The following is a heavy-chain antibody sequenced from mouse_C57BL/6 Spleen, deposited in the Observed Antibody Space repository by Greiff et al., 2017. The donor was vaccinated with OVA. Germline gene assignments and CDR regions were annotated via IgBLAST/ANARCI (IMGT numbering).Heavy chain of an antibody. CDR3: ARLGRTVGYFDV. CDR2: INPSSGYT. V-gene: IGHV1-4*01. CDR1: GYTFTSYT. J-gene: IGHJ1*03. Sequence: QVQLQQSGAELARPGASVKMSCKASGYTFTSYTMHWVKQRPGQGLEWIGYINPSSGYTKYNQKFKDKATLTADKSSSTAYMQLSSLTSEDSAVYDCARLGRTVGYFDVWGTGTTVTVSS. D-gene: IGHD1-1*01.